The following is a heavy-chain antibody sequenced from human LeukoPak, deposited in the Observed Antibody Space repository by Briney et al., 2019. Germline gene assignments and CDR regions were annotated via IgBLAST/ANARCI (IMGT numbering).Heavy chain of an antibody. V-gene: IGHV4-61*02. CDR2: IYTSGST. D-gene: IGHD5-18*01. J-gene: IGHJ3*02. Sequence: PSETLSLTCTVSGGSISSGSYYWSWIRQPAGKGLEWIGRIYTSGSTNYNPSLQSRVTISVDTSKNQFSLKLSSVTAADTAVYYCARDREDTAMVISGAFDIWGQGTMVTVSS. CDR1: GGSISSGSYY. CDR3: ARDREDTAMVISGAFDI.